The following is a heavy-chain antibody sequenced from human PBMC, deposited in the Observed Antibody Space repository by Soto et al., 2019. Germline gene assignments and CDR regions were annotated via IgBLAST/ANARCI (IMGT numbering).Heavy chain of an antibody. J-gene: IGHJ3*02. CDR1: GYTFTSYG. CDR2: INAGNGNT. D-gene: IGHD3-10*01. CDR3: ARVRESLLWFGELLKPYDAFDI. V-gene: IGHV1-3*01. Sequence: GASVKVSCKASGYTFTSYGISWVRQAPGQRLEWMGWINAGNGNTKYSQKFQGRVTITRDTSASTAYMELSSLRSEDTAVYYCARVRESLLWFGELLKPYDAFDIWGQGTMVTV.